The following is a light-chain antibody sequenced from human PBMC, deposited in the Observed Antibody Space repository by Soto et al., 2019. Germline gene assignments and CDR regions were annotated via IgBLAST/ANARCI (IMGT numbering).Light chain of an antibody. Sequence: QAVVTQPPSVSGAPGQRVTISCTGSSSNIGAGYDVHWYQQLPGTAPKLLIYGNSNRPSGFPDRFSGSKSGTAASLAITGLQAADEADYYCQSYDSSLSGCVFGTGTKLTVL. CDR1: SSNIGAGYD. CDR3: QSYDSSLSGCV. V-gene: IGLV1-40*01. CDR2: GNS. J-gene: IGLJ1*01.